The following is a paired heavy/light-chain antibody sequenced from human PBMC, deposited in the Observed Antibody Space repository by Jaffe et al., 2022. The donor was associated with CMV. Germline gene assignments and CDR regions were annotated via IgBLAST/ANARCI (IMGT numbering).Light chain of an antibody. J-gene: IGLJ1*01. CDR3: QSYDSSLSGPFV. Sequence: QSVLTQPPSVSGAPGQRVTISCTGSSSNIGAGYDVHWYQQLPGTAPKLLIYGNSNRPSGVPDRFSGSKSGTSASLAITGLQAEDEADYYCQSYDSSLSGPFVFGTGTKVTVL. V-gene: IGLV1-40*01. CDR1: SSNIGAGYD. CDR2: GNS.
Heavy chain of an antibody. Sequence: QVQLVESGGGVVQPGRSLRLSCAASGFTFSSYGMHWVRQAPGKGLEWVAVIWYDGSNKYYADSVKGRFTISRDNSKNTLYLQMNSLRAEDTAVYYCARNGAWFGEQEGDAFDIWGQGTMVTVSS. D-gene: IGHD3-10*01. CDR2: IWYDGSNK. J-gene: IGHJ3*02. V-gene: IGHV3-33*08. CDR3: ARNGAWFGEQEGDAFDI. CDR1: GFTFSSYG.